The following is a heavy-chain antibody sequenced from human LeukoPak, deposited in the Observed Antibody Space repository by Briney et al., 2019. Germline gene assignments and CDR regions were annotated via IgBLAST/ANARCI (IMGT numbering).Heavy chain of an antibody. D-gene: IGHD5-24*01. CDR1: GGSISSYY. CDR3: ARERRDGYKVYFDY. CDR2: VYYSGST. Sequence: SETLSLTCTVSGGSISSYYWSWIRQPPGKGLEWIGYVYYSGSTNYNPSLKSRVTISVDTSKNQFSLRLSSVTAADTAVYYCARERRDGYKVYFDYWGQGTLVTVSS. V-gene: IGHV4-59*01. J-gene: IGHJ4*02.